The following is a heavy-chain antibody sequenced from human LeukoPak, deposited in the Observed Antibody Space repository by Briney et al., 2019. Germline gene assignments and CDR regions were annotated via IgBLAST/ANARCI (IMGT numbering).Heavy chain of an antibody. CDR3: ASSRVGADYFDY. CDR2: INPSGGST. D-gene: IGHD1-26*01. J-gene: IGHJ4*02. Sequence: ASVKVSCTASGYTFTSYYMHWVRQAPGQGLEWMGIINPSGGSTSYAQKFQGRVTMTRDTSTSTVYVELSSLRSEDTAVYYCASSRVGADYFDYWGQGTLVTVSS. V-gene: IGHV1-46*01. CDR1: GYTFTSYY.